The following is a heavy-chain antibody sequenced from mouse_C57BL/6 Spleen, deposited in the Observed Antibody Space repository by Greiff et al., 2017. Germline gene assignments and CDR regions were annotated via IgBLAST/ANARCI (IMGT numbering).Heavy chain of an antibody. V-gene: IGHV1-74*01. CDR1: GYTFTSYW. CDR2: IHPSDSDT. Sequence: VQLQQPGAELVKPGASVKVSCKASGYTFTSYWMHWVKQRPGQGLEWIGRIHPSDSDTNYNQKFKGKATLTVDKSSSTAYMQLSSLTSADSAVYYCAIWDTTVVDAMDYWGQGTSVTVSS. D-gene: IGHD1-1*01. CDR3: AIWDTTVVDAMDY. J-gene: IGHJ4*01.